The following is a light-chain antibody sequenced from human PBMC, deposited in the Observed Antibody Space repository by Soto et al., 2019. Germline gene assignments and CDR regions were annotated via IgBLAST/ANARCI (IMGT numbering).Light chain of an antibody. CDR1: SSDVGGYNY. CDR3: RSYTSSSTVVV. Sequence: QSVLTQPASVSGSPGQSITISCTGTSSDVGGYNYVSWYQQYPGKAPKLMIYDVSNRPSGVSNRFSGSKSGNTASLTISGLQAEDEADYYCRSYTSSSTVVVFGGGTQLTVL. CDR2: DVS. J-gene: IGLJ2*01. V-gene: IGLV2-14*01.